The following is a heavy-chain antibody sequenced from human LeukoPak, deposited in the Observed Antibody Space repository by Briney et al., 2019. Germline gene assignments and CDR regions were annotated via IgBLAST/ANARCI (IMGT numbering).Heavy chain of an antibody. CDR3: ARLGGVVVVTPDY. D-gene: IGHD3-22*01. CDR2: IYCSGST. V-gene: IGHV4-39*01. Sequence: SETLSLTCTVSGGSISSSSYYWGWIRQPPEKGLEWIGTIYCSGSTYYNPSLKSRVTISVDTSKNQFSLKLSSVTAADTAVYYCARLGGVVVVTPDYWGQGTLVTVSS. J-gene: IGHJ4*02. CDR1: GGSISSSSYY.